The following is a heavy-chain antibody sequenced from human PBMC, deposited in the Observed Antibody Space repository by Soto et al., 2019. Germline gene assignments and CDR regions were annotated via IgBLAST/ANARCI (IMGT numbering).Heavy chain of an antibody. V-gene: IGHV1-18*01. CDR3: ARGRYGDY. D-gene: IGHD1-1*01. Sequence: QVHLVQSGAEVKKPGASVKVSCKASGYTFTCYGITWVRQAPGQGLEWMGWISAHNGNTDYAQKLQGRVIVTRDTSTSTAYMELRSLRSDDTAVYYCARGRYGDYWGQGARVTVSS. CDR2: ISAHNGNT. J-gene: IGHJ4*02. CDR1: GYTFTCYG.